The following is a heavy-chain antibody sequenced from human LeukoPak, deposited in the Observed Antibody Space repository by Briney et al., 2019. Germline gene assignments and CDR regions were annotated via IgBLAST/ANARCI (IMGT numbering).Heavy chain of an antibody. CDR2: ISSSGSTI. Sequence: SPGGSLRLSCAASGFTFSDYYMSWIRQAPGKGLEWVSYISSSGSTIYYADSVKGRFTISRDNSKNTLYLQMNSLRAEDTAVYYCAKTGVTSSGPSWGQGTLVTVSS. V-gene: IGHV3-11*01. CDR1: GFTFSDYY. CDR3: AKTGVTSSGPS. J-gene: IGHJ5*02. D-gene: IGHD6-19*01.